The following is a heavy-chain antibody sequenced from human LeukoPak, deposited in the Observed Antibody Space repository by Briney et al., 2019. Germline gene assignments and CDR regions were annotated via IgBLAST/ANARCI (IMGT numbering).Heavy chain of an antibody. V-gene: IGHV3-74*01. D-gene: IGHD2/OR15-2a*01. CDR2: INSDGSIT. Sequence: PGGSLRLSCAASGFTFTTYWMHWVRQAPGKGLVWVSHINSDGSITSYADSVKGRFTISRDNGKNSLYLQMNSLRAEDTAVYYCARDLSFKVFDPWGQGTLVTVSS. CDR3: ARDLSFKVFDP. J-gene: IGHJ5*02. CDR1: GFTFTTYW.